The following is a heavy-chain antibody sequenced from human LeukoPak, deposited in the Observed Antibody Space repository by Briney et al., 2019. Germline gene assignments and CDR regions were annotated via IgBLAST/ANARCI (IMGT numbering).Heavy chain of an antibody. CDR3: ARDVYFDY. J-gene: IGHJ4*02. CDR2: INHSGSI. V-gene: IGHV4-34*01. Sequence: SETLSLTCAVYGGSFSGYYWSWIRQPPGKGLEWIGEINHSGSINYNPSLKSRVTISVDTSKNQFSLKLSSVTAADTAVYYCARDVYFDYWGQGTLVTVSS. CDR1: GGSFSGYY.